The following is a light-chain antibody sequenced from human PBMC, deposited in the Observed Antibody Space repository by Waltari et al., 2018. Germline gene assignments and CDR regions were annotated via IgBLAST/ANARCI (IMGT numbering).Light chain of an antibody. CDR2: DAS. J-gene: IGKJ2*03. CDR3: QHYYDNPYS. Sequence: IQMTQSPSALSASVGDRVTISCRASQNIYSNLAWYQQKPGKAPKLLIYDASSLQSGIPSRFSGSGSGTDFTLTISSLQPEDSAAYYCQHYYDNPYSFGQGTKVEIK. V-gene: IGKV1D-13*01. CDR1: QNIYSN.